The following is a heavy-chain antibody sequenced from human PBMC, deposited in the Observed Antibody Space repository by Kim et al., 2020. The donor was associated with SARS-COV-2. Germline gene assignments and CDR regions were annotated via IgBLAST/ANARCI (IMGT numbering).Heavy chain of an antibody. CDR1: GGSVTSSHYY. CDR3: ARVTVMDYYNYIDV. D-gene: IGHD3-16*01. V-gene: IGHV4-61*01. Sequence: SETLSLTCTVSGGSVTSSHYYWSWIRQPPGKGLEWIGYIYSSGSTNCNPSLKSRVTISVDTSKNQFSLNLSSVTAADAALYYCARVTVMDYYNYIDVWGQGTTITVSS. J-gene: IGHJ6*02. CDR2: IYSSGST.